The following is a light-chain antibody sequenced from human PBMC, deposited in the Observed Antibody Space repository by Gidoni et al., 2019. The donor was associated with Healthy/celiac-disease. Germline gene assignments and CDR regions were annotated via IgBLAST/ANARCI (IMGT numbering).Light chain of an antibody. V-gene: IGLV2-14*01. Sequence: QSALTQPASVSGSPGQSITISCTGTSSDVGGYNYVSWYQQPPGKAPKLMIYEVSNRPSGVPDRFSGSKSGNTASLTISGLQAEDEADYYCSSYTSSSTRVFGGGTKLTVL. J-gene: IGLJ3*02. CDR3: SSYTSSSTRV. CDR1: SSDVGGYNY. CDR2: EVS.